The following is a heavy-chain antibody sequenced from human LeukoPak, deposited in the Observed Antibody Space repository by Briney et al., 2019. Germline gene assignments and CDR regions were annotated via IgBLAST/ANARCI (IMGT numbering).Heavy chain of an antibody. Sequence: ASVKVSCKASGYTLTSFSISWVRQDPGHGLEWMGWISAHNGYKDYAQKLQGRVTMTTETSTNTAYMELRSLRSDDTAVYYCVRGDCSGVSCYLPEYFRHWGQGTLVTVSS. J-gene: IGHJ1*01. V-gene: IGHV1-18*01. CDR3: VRGDCSGVSCYLPEYFRH. CDR2: ISAHNGYK. CDR1: GYTLTSFS. D-gene: IGHD2-15*01.